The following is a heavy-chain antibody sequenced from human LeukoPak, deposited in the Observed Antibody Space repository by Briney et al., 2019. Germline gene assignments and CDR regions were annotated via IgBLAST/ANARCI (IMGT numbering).Heavy chain of an antibody. Sequence: GGSLRLSCAASGFILRNHAMNWVRQAPGKGPEWVSGISDNGGSTYYADSVKGRFTISRDTSKNTLHLQMNSLGAEDTAVYYCANLGYCSGGSCYVFEYWGQGTLVTVSS. J-gene: IGHJ4*02. D-gene: IGHD2-15*01. CDR1: GFILRNHA. V-gene: IGHV3-23*01. CDR2: ISDNGGST. CDR3: ANLGYCSGGSCYVFEY.